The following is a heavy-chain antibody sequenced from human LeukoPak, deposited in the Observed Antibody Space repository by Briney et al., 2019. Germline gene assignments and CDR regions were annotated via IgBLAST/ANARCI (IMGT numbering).Heavy chain of an antibody. D-gene: IGHD3-16*01. Sequence: GRSLRLSCTASGFTFSNYGMSWVRQAPGKGLEWVSSLSRSGGSTYYADSVKGRFTISRDNSKNTLYLQMNSLRAEDTAVYYCAKAVVGGHPYYYMDVWGKGTTVTISS. V-gene: IGHV3-23*01. CDR3: AKAVVGGHPYYYMDV. CDR1: GFTFSNYG. CDR2: LSRSGGST. J-gene: IGHJ6*03.